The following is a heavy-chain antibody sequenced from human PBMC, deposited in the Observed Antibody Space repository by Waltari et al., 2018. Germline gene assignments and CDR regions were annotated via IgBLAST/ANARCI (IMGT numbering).Heavy chain of an antibody. Sequence: QLQLQESGPGLVKPSETLSLTCTVSGGSINSSSYYWGWIRQPPGKGLEWIGSIYYSGSTYYNPSLKSRVTISVDTSKNQFSLKLSSVTAADTAVYYCARGTTANYYYYYMDVWGKGTTVTVSS. D-gene: IGHD4-4*01. J-gene: IGHJ6*03. CDR1: GGSINSSSYY. V-gene: IGHV4-39*07. CDR3: ARGTTANYYYYYMDV. CDR2: IYYSGST.